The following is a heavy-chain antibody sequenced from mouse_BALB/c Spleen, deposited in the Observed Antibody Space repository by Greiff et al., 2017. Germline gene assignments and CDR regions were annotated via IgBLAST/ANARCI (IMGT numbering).Heavy chain of an antibody. CDR2: ISDGGSYT. J-gene: IGHJ3*01. CDR3: ARLESAY. Sequence: EVQVVESGGGLVKPGGSLKLSCAASGFTFSDYYMYWVRQTPEKRLEWVATISDGGSYTYYPDSVKGRFTISRDNAKNNLYLQMSSLKSEDTAMYYCARLESAYWGQGTLVTVSA. CDR1: GFTFSDYY. V-gene: IGHV5-4*02.